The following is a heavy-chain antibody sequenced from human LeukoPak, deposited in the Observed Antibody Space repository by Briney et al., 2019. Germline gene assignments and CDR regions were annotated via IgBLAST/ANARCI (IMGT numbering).Heavy chain of an antibody. J-gene: IGHJ4*02. CDR1: GDSISSSY. D-gene: IGHD6-19*01. V-gene: IGHV4-4*07. Sequence: SETLSLTCTVSGDSISSSYWGRIRQPAGKGLEWLGRIHTSGSTYYRPSLKSRVTMSVDTSTNQFSLKLSSVTAADTAMYYCARVRLGRGLDYWGQGTLVTVSS. CDR2: IHTSGST. CDR3: ARVRLGRGLDY.